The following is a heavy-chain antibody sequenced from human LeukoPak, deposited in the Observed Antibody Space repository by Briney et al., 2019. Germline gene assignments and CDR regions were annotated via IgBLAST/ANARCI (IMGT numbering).Heavy chain of an antibody. CDR1: GFTVSSNY. D-gene: IGHD1-7*01. Sequence: GGSLRLSCAASGFTVSSNYMSWVRQAPGKGLEWVSVIYRGGSTYYADSVKGRFTISRDNSKNTLYLQMNSLRAEDTAVYYCARASPFFNYAFDIWGQGTMVTVSS. J-gene: IGHJ3*02. CDR2: IYRGGST. V-gene: IGHV3-66*02. CDR3: ARASPFFNYAFDI.